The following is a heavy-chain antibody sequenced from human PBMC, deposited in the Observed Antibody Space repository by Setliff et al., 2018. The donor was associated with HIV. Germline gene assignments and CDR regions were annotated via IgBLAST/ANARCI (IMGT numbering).Heavy chain of an antibody. V-gene: IGHV3-48*03. D-gene: IGHD2-21*01. CDR1: GFTFSFYE. CDR2: ISSSGDTI. Sequence: AGGSLRLSCAASGFTFSFYEMNWVRQAPGKGLEWVSYISSSGDTIYYADSVKGRFTISRDNAKNSLYLQMNSLRAEDTAVYYCARGLWKRGGDGYNLHYWGQGALVTVSS. CDR3: ARGLWKRGGDGYNLHY. J-gene: IGHJ4*02.